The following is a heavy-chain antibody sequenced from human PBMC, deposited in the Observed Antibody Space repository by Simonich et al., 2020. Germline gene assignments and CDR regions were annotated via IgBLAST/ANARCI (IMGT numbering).Heavy chain of an antibody. CDR3: ARDFRLQLVEIGTYYYYGMDV. CDR2: ISSSGSTL. Sequence: EVQLVESGGGLVQPGGSLRLSCAASGFTFSSYEMNWVRQAPGKGLEWVSYISSSGSTLDYADSVKGRVTISRDNAKNSLYLQMKSLRAEDTAVYYCARDFRLQLVEIGTYYYYGMDVWGQGTTVTVSS. CDR1: GFTFSSYE. V-gene: IGHV3-48*03. J-gene: IGHJ6*02. D-gene: IGHD6-6*01.